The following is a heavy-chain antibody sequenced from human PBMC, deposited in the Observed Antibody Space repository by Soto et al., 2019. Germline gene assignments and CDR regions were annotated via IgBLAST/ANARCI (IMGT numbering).Heavy chain of an antibody. D-gene: IGHD6-19*01. CDR2: IWYDGSNK. Sequence: GGSLRLSCAASGFTFSSYGMHWVRQAPGKGLEWVAVIWYDGSNKYYADSVKGRFTISRDNSKNTLYLQMNSLRAEDTAVYYCAKVESSGSYYYYGMDVWGQGTTVTVSS. V-gene: IGHV3-33*06. CDR1: GFTFSSYG. CDR3: AKVESSGSYYYYGMDV. J-gene: IGHJ6*02.